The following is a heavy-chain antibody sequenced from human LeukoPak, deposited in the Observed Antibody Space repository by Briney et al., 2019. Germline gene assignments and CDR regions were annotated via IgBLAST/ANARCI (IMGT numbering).Heavy chain of an antibody. J-gene: IGHJ4*02. D-gene: IGHD1-14*01. CDR1: GGPISNYY. V-gene: IGHV4-59*01. CDR2: IYYSGST. CDR3: ARSPRGGTKTYFDY. Sequence: PSETLSLTCTVSGGPISNYYWSWIRQPPGKGLEWIGYIYYSGSTNYNPSLKGRVTISVDTSKNQFSLRLSSVTAADTAVYYCARSPRGGTKTYFDYWGQGTLVTVSP.